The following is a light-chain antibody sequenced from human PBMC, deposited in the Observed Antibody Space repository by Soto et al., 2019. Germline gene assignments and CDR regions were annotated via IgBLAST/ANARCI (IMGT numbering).Light chain of an antibody. CDR2: GAS. CDR1: QSVSSS. CDR3: QQYGSSPPLT. V-gene: IGKV3-20*01. Sequence: EIVLTQSPGTLSLSPGERATLSCRASQSVSSSLAWYQQKPGQAPRLLIYGASSRATGIPDRFSGSGSGTDLTLTISRLEPEDFAVYYCQQYGSSPPLTFGGGTKVDIK. J-gene: IGKJ4*01.